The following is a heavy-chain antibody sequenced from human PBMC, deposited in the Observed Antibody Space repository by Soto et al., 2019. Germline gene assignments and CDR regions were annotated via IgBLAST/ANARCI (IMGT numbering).Heavy chain of an antibody. Sequence: GGSLRLCCAASGFTFESYAVSWVRQAPGKGLEWVSVITGSGVSTYYADSVKGRFTISRDNSKNTLYLQMNSLRAEDTAVYYCAIELTHDYTLAFSAHCGQGAVVTVST. V-gene: IGHV3-23*01. CDR2: ITGSGVST. CDR1: GFTFESYA. J-gene: IGHJ4*02. D-gene: IGHD4-4*01. CDR3: AIELTHDYTLAFSAH.